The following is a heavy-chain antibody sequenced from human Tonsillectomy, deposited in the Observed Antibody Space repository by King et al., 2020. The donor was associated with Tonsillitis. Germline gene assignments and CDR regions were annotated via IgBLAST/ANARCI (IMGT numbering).Heavy chain of an antibody. V-gene: IGHV1-18*04. Sequence: QLVQSGAEVKKPGASVKVSCKASGYTFTSYGISWVRQAPGQGLEWMGWISAYNGNTNYAQKLQGRVTMTTDTSTSTAYMELRSLRSDDTAVYYCARPLPNLRYFDWSSYYYGMDVWGQGTTVTVSS. CDR1: GYTFTSYG. CDR2: ISAYNGNT. D-gene: IGHD3-9*01. CDR3: ARPLPNLRYFDWSSYYYGMDV. J-gene: IGHJ6*02.